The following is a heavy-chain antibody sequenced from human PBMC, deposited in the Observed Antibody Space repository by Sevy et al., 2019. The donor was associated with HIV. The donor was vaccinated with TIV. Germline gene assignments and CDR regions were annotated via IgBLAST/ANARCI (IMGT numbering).Heavy chain of an antibody. CDR1: GFTFSSYA. V-gene: IGHV3-30*04. Sequence: GGSLRLSCAASGFTFSSYAMHWVRQAPGKGLEWVAVISYDGSNKYYADSVKGRFTISRDNSKNTLYLQMNSPRAEDTAVYYCARGYSSGHDGQILGNYYGMDVWGQGTTVTVSS. J-gene: IGHJ6*02. CDR3: ARGYSSGHDGQILGNYYGMDV. CDR2: ISYDGSNK. D-gene: IGHD6-19*01.